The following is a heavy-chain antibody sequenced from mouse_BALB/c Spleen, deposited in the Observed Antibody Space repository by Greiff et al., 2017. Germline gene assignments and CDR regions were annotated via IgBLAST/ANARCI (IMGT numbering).Heavy chain of an antibody. D-gene: IGHD2-4*01. CDR1: GYTFTDYA. V-gene: IGHV1S137*01. CDR3: ARGLRQGYAMDY. Sequence: QVQLQQSGAELVRPGVSVKISCKGSGYTFTDYAMHWVKQSHAKSLEWIGVISTYYGDASYNQKFKGKATMTVDKSSSTAYMELARLTSEDSAIYYCARGLRQGYAMDYWGQGTSVTVSA. J-gene: IGHJ4*01. CDR2: ISTYYGDA.